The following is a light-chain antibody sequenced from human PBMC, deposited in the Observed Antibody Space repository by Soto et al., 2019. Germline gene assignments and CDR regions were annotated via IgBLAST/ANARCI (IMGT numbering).Light chain of an antibody. J-gene: IGKJ4*01. CDR1: QSVSSSY. CDR3: QQINSYLLS. Sequence: EIVLAQSPGTLSLSPGERATLSCRSSQSVSSSYLAWYQQKPGQAPRLLIYGASTRATGIPARFSGSGSGTEFTLTISSLKPEDFASYYCQQINSYLLSFGGGTKVDIK. CDR2: GAS. V-gene: IGKV3-20*01.